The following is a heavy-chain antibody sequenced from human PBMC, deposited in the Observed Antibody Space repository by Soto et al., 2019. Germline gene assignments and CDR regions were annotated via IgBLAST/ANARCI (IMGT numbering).Heavy chain of an antibody. Sequence: GGSLRLSCAASGFTFSSYGMHWVRQAPGKGLEWVAVIWYDGSNKYYADSVKGRFTISRDNSKNTLYLQMNSLRAEDTAVYYCARVGSYSNYGMDVWGQGTTVTVSS. V-gene: IGHV3-33*01. CDR3: ARVGSYSNYGMDV. D-gene: IGHD1-26*01. CDR2: IWYDGSNK. CDR1: GFTFSSYG. J-gene: IGHJ6*02.